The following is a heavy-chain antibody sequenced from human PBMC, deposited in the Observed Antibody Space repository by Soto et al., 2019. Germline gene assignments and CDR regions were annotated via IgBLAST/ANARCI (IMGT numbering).Heavy chain of an antibody. J-gene: IGHJ4*02. CDR3: AAERAYFHDSIGYLSIDF. D-gene: IGHD3-22*01. V-gene: IGHV3-23*01. Sequence: PGGSLRLSCAASGFTSSTYSMSWVRQAPGKGLEWVSVISATGDITYYADSVKGRFTISRDDSKNALFLQMNSLKTEDTAVYYCAAERAYFHDSIGYLSIDFWGQGTQVTVSS. CDR1: GFTSSTYS. CDR2: ISATGDIT.